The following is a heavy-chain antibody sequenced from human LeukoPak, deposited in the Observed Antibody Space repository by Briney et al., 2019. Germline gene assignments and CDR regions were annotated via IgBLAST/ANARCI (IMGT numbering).Heavy chain of an antibody. Sequence: TGGSLRLSCAASGFTFDDYAMHWVRQAPGKGLEWVSGISWNSGSIGYADSVKGRFTISRDNAKNSLYLQMSSLRAEDMALYYCAKGRPYSSGWYAAFDIWGQGTMVTVSS. J-gene: IGHJ3*02. CDR1: GFTFDDYA. D-gene: IGHD6-19*01. CDR2: ISWNSGSI. CDR3: AKGRPYSSGWYAAFDI. V-gene: IGHV3-9*03.